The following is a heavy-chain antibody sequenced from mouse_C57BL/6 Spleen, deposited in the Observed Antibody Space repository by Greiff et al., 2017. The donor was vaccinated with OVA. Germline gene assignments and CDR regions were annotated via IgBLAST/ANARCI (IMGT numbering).Heavy chain of an antibody. CDR3: TRYYGSSFDY. Sequence: VQLQQSGGGLVQPGGSMKLSCAASGFTFSDAWMDWVRQSPEKGLALVAEIRNKANNPATYYAESVKGRFTISRDDSKSSVYLQMNSLRAEDTGSYYCTRYYGSSFDYWGQGTTLTVSS. CDR2: IRNKANNPAT. J-gene: IGHJ2*01. V-gene: IGHV6-6*01. D-gene: IGHD1-1*01. CDR1: GFTFSDAW.